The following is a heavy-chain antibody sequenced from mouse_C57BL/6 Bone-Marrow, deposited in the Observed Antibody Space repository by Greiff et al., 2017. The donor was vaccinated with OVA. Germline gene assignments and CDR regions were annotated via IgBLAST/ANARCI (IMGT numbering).Heavy chain of an antibody. CDR2: ISNGGGST. D-gene: IGHD1-1*01. CDR1: GFTFSDYY. V-gene: IGHV5-12*01. Sequence: EVKLVESGGGLVQPGGSLKLSCAASGFTFSDYYMYWVRQTPEKRLEWVAYISNGGGSTYYPDTVKGRFTISRDNAKNTLYLQMSRLKSEDTAMYDGARQDYYGSRDYAMDYWGQGTSVTVSS. CDR3: ARQDYYGSRDYAMDY. J-gene: IGHJ4*01.